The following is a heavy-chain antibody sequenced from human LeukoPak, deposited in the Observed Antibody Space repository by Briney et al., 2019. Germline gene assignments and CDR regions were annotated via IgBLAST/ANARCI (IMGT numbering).Heavy chain of an antibody. V-gene: IGHV3-20*01. CDR1: GFTFDEYG. D-gene: IGHD4-17*01. CDR3: TRAPPTTTDYGDYLTRWDYFDY. Sequence: PGGPLRLSCTASGFTFDEYGMSWVRQAPGKGLEWVSGIIWNGGSTVYADSVEGRFTIPRENDKNSLCLQINSLTAEHTALYHCTRAPPTTTDYGDYLTRWDYFDYWGQGTLVTVSS. J-gene: IGHJ4*02. CDR2: IIWNGGST.